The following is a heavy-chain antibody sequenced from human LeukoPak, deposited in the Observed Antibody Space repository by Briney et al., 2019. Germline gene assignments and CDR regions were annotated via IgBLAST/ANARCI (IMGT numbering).Heavy chain of an antibody. Sequence: KSGGSLRLSCAASGFTFNIYTMTWVRQAPGKGLEWVSSIGSSSRYIYYADSVKGRFTISRDNDKNSVYLQMNSLRAEDTAVYYCARDCSSSAFDIWGQGTMVTVSS. D-gene: IGHD2-15*01. CDR1: GFTFNIYT. CDR2: IGSSSRYI. CDR3: ARDCSSSAFDI. J-gene: IGHJ3*02. V-gene: IGHV3-21*01.